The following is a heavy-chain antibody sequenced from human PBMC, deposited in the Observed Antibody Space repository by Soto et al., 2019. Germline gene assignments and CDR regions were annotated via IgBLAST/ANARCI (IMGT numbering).Heavy chain of an antibody. J-gene: IGHJ6*02. CDR3: TDGLGV. CDR2: IRSKSDGGTT. CDR1: GFGFSDAW. V-gene: IGHV3-15*07. Sequence: PGGSLRLSCAASGFGFSDAWMNWVRQAPGKGLEWVGRIRSKSDGGTTDNATPVQGRFTISRDDSKNMLYLQMNSLKIEDTAMYYCTDGLGVWGQGTTVTVSS.